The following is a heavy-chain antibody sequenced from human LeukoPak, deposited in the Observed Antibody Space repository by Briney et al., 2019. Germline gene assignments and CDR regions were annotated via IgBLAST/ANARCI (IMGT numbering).Heavy chain of an antibody. V-gene: IGHV1-18*04. CDR2: ISAYNGNT. J-gene: IGHJ3*02. D-gene: IGHD5-18*01. CDR3: ARERGIQLWLDPDAFDI. CDR1: GYTFTSYG. Sequence: ASVKVSCKASGYTFTSYGISWVRQAPGQGLEWMGWISAYNGNTNYAQKFQGRVTMTRDMSTSTVYMELSSLRSEDTAVYYCARERGIQLWLDPDAFDIWGQGTMVTVSS.